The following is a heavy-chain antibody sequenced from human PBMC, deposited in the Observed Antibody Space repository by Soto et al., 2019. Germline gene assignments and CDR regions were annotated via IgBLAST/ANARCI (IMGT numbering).Heavy chain of an antibody. CDR2: ISSNGGST. Sequence: EVQLVESGGGLVQPGGSLRLSCAASGFTFSSYAMHWVRQAPGKGLEYVSAISSNGGSTYYANSVKGRFTISRDSSKNTLYLQMGSLRAEDMAVYYCARNGYSSSWYNPHSSYYYYMDVWGKGTTVTVSS. D-gene: IGHD6-13*01. CDR3: ARNGYSSSWYNPHSSYYYYMDV. V-gene: IGHV3-64*01. J-gene: IGHJ6*03. CDR1: GFTFSSYA.